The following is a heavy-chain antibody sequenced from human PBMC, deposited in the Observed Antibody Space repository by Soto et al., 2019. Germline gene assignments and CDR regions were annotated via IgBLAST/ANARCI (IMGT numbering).Heavy chain of an antibody. D-gene: IGHD3-22*01. Sequence: PGESLKISCKGSGYSFTSYWIGWVRQMPGKGLEWMGIIYPGDSYTKYSPSFQGHVTISADKSISTAYLQWSSLKASDTAMYYCARLAMWSRYSSGYYTWNWGQGTLVTVSS. CDR3: ARLAMWSRYSSGYYTWN. V-gene: IGHV5-51*01. CDR2: IYPGDSYT. J-gene: IGHJ4*02. CDR1: GYSFTSYW.